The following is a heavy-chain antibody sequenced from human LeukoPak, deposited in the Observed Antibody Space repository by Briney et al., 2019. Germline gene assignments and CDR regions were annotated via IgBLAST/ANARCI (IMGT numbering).Heavy chain of an antibody. J-gene: IGHJ6*03. V-gene: IGHV3-11*01. CDR3: ARDQVDYYYYMDV. CDR2: ISSSGSTI. CDR1: GFTFSDYY. Sequence: GGSLRLSCAASGFTFSDYYMSWIRQAPGKGLEWVSYISSSGSTIYYADSVKGRFTISRDNAKNSLYLQMNSLRAEDTAVYYCARDQVDYYYYMDVWGKGTTVTVSS.